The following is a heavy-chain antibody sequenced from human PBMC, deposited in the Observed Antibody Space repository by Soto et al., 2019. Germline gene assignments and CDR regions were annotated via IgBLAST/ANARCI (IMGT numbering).Heavy chain of an antibody. V-gene: IGHV1-18*01. J-gene: IGHJ6*02. CDR3: AMVDLYVTPTPQDV. D-gene: IGHD3-16*01. Sequence: GASVKVSCKASGYTFTSYGISWVRQAPGQGLEWMGWISAYNGNTNYAQKLQGRVTMTTDTSTSTAYMELRSLRSDDTAVYYCAMVDLYVTPTPQDVWGQGTTVTAP. CDR1: GYTFTSYG. CDR2: ISAYNGNT.